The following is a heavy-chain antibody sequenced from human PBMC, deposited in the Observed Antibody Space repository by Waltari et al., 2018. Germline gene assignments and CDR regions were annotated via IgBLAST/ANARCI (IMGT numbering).Heavy chain of an antibody. J-gene: IGHJ6*03. CDR2: ISSNGGST. CDR3: ARTDDFKSGDYYMDV. V-gene: IGHV3-64*01. Sequence: EVQLVESVGGLVQPGGSLRLSCAASGFTFSSYAMHRVRQAQGKGLEYVSAISSNGGSTYYANSVKGRFTISRDNSKNTLYLQMGSLRAEDMAVYYCARTDDFKSGDYYMDVWGKGTTVTVSS. D-gene: IGHD3-3*01. CDR1: GFTFSSYA.